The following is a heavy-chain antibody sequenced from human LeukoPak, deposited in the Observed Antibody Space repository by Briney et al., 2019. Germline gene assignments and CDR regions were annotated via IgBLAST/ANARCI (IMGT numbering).Heavy chain of an antibody. CDR1: GYTFTSYG. D-gene: IGHD3-22*01. J-gene: IGHJ1*01. CDR2: ISAYNGNT. CDR3: AITYYYDSSGSYYEYFPH. V-gene: IGHV1-18*01. Sequence: ASVKVSCKASGYTFTSYGMSWVRQAPGQGGEWMGWISAYNGNTNYAQKLQGRVTMTTDTSTSTGYMELRSLRSDDTAVYYCAITYYYDSSGSYYEYFPHWGQGTLVTVSS.